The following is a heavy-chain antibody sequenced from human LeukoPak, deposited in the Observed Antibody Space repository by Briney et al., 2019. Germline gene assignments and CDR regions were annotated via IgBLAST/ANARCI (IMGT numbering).Heavy chain of an antibody. J-gene: IGHJ4*02. CDR2: MNPNSGNT. Sequence: ASVKVSCKASGYTFTSYDINWVRQATGQGLEWMGWMNPNSGNTGYAQKFQGRVTMTRNTSISTAYMELSSLRSEDTAVYYCARDMMVAGLFDYWGQGTLVTVSS. D-gene: IGHD6-19*01. CDR1: GYTFTSYD. V-gene: IGHV1-8*01. CDR3: ARDMMVAGLFDY.